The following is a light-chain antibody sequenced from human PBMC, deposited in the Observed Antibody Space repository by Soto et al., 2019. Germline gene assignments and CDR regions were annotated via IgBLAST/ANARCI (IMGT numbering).Light chain of an antibody. Sequence: DIQLTQSPSSLSASVGDRVTIACRASQTISIYLNWYQHKPGQAPKLLIYAASNLQGGVPSRFSGSGSGTDFTLTISSLQPDDFAAYYCQQSYTTPTFGQGTKVDIK. CDR1: QTISIY. V-gene: IGKV1-39*01. CDR3: QQSYTTPT. CDR2: AAS. J-gene: IGKJ1*01.